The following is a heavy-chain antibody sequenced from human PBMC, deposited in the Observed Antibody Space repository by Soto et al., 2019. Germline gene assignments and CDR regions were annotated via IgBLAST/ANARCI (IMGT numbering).Heavy chain of an antibody. J-gene: IGHJ4*02. Sequence: SETLSLTCTVSGGSVSSYYWSWVRQPPGKGLEWIGYIYHSGSTYYNPSPKSRVTISVDRSKNQFSLKLSSVTAADTAVYYCARDHPHSYGVYYFDYWGQGTPVTVSS. V-gene: IGHV4-59*02. CDR3: ARDHPHSYGVYYFDY. CDR2: IYHSGST. D-gene: IGHD5-18*01. CDR1: GGSVSSYY.